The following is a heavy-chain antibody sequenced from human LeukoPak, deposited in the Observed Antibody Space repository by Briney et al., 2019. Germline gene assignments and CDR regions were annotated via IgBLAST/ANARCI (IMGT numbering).Heavy chain of an antibody. D-gene: IGHD5-18*01. CDR2: IYSGGST. Sequence: GGSLRLSCAASGFTVSSNYMSWVRQAPGKGLEWVSVIYSGGSTYYADSVKGRFTISRDNSKNTLYLQMNSLRAEDTAVHYCAIARGYSYGYGYWGQGTLVTVSS. CDR1: GFTVSSNY. CDR3: AIARGYSYGYGY. V-gene: IGHV3-66*01. J-gene: IGHJ4*02.